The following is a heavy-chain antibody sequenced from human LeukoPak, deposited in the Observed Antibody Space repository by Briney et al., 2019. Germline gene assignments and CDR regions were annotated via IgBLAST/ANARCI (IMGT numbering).Heavy chain of an antibody. CDR3: ARDRSGDYVWGSYTY. CDR2: ISSSSSYI. D-gene: IGHD3-16*01. V-gene: IGHV3-21*01. Sequence: GGSLRLSCAASGFTFSSYRMTWVRQAPGRGLEWVSSISSSSSYIYYADSVKGRFTISSDNAKNSLYLQMNSLRAEDTAVYYCARDRSGDYVWGSYTYWGQGTLVTVSS. CDR1: GFTFSSYR. J-gene: IGHJ4*02.